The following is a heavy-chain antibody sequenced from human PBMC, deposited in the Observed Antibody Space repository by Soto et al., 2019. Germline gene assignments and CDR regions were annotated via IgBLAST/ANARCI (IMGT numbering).Heavy chain of an antibody. D-gene: IGHD3-16*01. J-gene: IGHJ3*02. CDR2: IIPISGTA. Sequence: QVQLVQSGAEVKKPGSSVKVSCKASGGTFSSYSISWVRQAPGQGLEWMGGIIPISGTANYAQKFQGRVTLTADGSTTTADMQLSSLRSEDSAVYYCARGGGSYGADAYDIWGQGTMVTVSS. V-gene: IGHV1-69*01. CDR3: ARGGGSYGADAYDI. CDR1: GGTFSSYS.